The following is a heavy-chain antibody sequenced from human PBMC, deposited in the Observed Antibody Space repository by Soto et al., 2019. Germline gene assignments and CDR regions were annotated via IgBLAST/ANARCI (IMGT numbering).Heavy chain of an antibody. CDR3: ARGGLRDFWSGYYYYGMDV. CDR1: GYTFTSYD. J-gene: IGHJ6*02. D-gene: IGHD3-3*01. Sequence: ASVKVSCKASGYTFTSYDINWVRQATGQGLEWMGWMNPNSGNTGYAQKFQGRVTMTRNTSISTAYMELSSLRSEDTAVYYCARGGLRDFWSGYYYYGMDVWGQGTTVTVSS. V-gene: IGHV1-8*01. CDR2: MNPNSGNT.